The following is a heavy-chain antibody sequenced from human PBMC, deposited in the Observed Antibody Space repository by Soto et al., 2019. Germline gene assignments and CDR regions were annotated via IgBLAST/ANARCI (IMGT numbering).Heavy chain of an antibody. CDR1: GFTFSSYS. CDR3: ARDPRWAPFDY. CDR2: ISSSSSYI. D-gene: IGHD6-13*01. J-gene: IGHJ4*02. V-gene: IGHV3-21*01. Sequence: GGSLRLSCAASGFTFSSYSMNWVRQAPGKGLEWVSSISSSSSYIYYADSVKGRFTISRDNAKNSLYLQMNGLRAEDTAVYYCARDPRWAPFDYWGQRTLVTVSS.